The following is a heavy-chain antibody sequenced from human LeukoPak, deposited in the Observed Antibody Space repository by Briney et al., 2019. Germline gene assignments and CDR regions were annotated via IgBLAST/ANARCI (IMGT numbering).Heavy chain of an antibody. CDR2: FDPEDGET. V-gene: IGHV1-24*01. Sequence: ASVKVSCKVSGYTLTELSMHWVRQAPGKGLEWMGGFDPEDGETIYAQKFQGRVTMTRDMSTSTVYMELSSLRSEDTAVYYCARVWRAGGSYFDYWGQGTLVTVSS. CDR3: ARVWRAGGSYFDY. D-gene: IGHD1-26*01. CDR1: GYTLTELS. J-gene: IGHJ4*02.